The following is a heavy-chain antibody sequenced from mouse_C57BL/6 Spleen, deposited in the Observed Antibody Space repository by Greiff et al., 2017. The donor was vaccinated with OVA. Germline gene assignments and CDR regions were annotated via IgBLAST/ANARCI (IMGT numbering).Heavy chain of an antibody. CDR3: ARHESHYGNYEDYYAMDY. J-gene: IGHJ4*01. Sequence: QVHVKQSGAELVKPGASVKLSCKASGYTFTEYTIHWVKQRSGQGLEWIGWFYPGSGSIKYNEKFKDKATLTADKSSSTVYMELSRLTSEGAAVYICARHESHYGNYEDYYAMDYWGQGTSVTVSS. CDR1: GYTFTEYT. V-gene: IGHV1-62-2*01. D-gene: IGHD2-1*01. CDR2: FYPGSGSI.